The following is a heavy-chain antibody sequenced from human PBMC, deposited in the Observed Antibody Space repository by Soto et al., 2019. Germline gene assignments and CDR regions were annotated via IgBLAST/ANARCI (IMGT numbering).Heavy chain of an antibody. D-gene: IGHD6-19*01. V-gene: IGHV1-8*01. CDR2: MNPNSGNT. J-gene: IGHJ6*02. Sequence: ASVKVSCKASGYTFTSYDINWVRQATGQGLEWMGWMNPNSGNTGYAQKFQGRVTMTRNTSISTAYMELSSLRSEDTAVYYCASSSWGQWLVRRYYYGMDVWGQGTTVTVSS. CDR1: GYTFTSYD. CDR3: ASSSWGQWLVRRYYYGMDV.